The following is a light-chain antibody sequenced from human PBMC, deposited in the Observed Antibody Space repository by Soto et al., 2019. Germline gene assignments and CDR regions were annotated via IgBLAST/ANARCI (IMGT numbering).Light chain of an antibody. V-gene: IGKV1-9*01. CDR1: QGISSY. CDR3: QQLNSYPLT. Sequence: IQLTQSPSSLSASVGDRVTITCRASQGISSYLAWYQQKQGKXXKXXIYAASTLQSGVPSRFSGSGSGTDLTITISSLQPEDFETYDCQQLNSYPLTFGGGTKVDIK. CDR2: AAS. J-gene: IGKJ4*01.